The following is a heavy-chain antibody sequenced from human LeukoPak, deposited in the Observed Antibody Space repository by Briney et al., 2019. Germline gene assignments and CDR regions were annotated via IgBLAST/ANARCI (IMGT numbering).Heavy chain of an antibody. CDR3: ARMGIAAAGSSGFDY. Sequence: SETLSLTCTVSGGSISSYYWSWSRQPPGKGLEWVGYIYYSGSTNYNPSLKSRVTISVDTSKNQFSLKLTSVTAADTAVYYCARMGIAAAGSSGFDYWGQGTLVTVSS. CDR2: IYYSGST. CDR1: GGSISSYY. J-gene: IGHJ4*02. D-gene: IGHD6-13*01. V-gene: IGHV4-59*08.